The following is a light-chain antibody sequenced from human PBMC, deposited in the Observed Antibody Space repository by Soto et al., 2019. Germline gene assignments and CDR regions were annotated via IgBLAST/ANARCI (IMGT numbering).Light chain of an antibody. CDR1: QSISSY. V-gene: IGKV1-39*01. J-gene: IGKJ1*01. CDR3: QQSYSTPWT. Sequence: DIQMAQSPSSLSASVRDGVTLTHRASQSISSYLNWYQQKPGKAPKVLIYAASSLQSGVPSRFSGSGSGTDFTLTISSLQPEDFATYYCQQSYSTPWTFGQGTKVDIK. CDR2: AAS.